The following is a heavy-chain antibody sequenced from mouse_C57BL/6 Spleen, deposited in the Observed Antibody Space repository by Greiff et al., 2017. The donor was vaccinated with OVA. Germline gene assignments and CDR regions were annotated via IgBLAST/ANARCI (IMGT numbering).Heavy chain of an antibody. Sequence: EVKLMESGPGLVKPSQSLSLTCSVTGYSITSGYYWYWIRQFPGNKLEWVGYISYDGSNNYNPSLKNRISITRDTSKNQFFLKLNSVTTEDTTTYYCARGEYYYAMDYWGQGTSVTVSS. CDR1: GYSITSGYY. CDR3: ARGEYYYAMDY. V-gene: IGHV3-6*01. J-gene: IGHJ4*01. CDR2: ISYDGSN.